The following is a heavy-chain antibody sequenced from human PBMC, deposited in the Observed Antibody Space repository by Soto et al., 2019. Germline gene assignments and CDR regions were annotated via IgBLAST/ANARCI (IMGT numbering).Heavy chain of an antibody. Sequence: ASVKVSCKASGYTSTNYGMHWVRQAPGQRLEWMGWINAGSGNTKYSQKFQGRITITRDTSASTVYMELSSLRSEDTAVYYCARGGDYDFWSGYFVRHMDVWGKGTTVTVSS. J-gene: IGHJ6*03. CDR2: INAGSGNT. D-gene: IGHD3-3*01. CDR1: GYTSTNYG. CDR3: ARGGDYDFWSGYFVRHMDV. V-gene: IGHV1-3*01.